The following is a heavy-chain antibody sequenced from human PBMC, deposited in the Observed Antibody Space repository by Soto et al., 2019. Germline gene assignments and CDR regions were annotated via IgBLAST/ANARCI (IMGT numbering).Heavy chain of an antibody. V-gene: IGHV3-13*01. CDR3: ARGSDYYYGMDV. CDR2: IGTAGDT. J-gene: IGHJ6*02. CDR1: GFTFSSYD. Sequence: GGSLILSCAASGFTFSSYDMHWVRQATGKGLEWVSAIGTAGDTYYPGSVKGRFTISRENAKNSLYLQMNSLRAEDTAVYYCARGSDYYYGMDVWGQGTTVTVSS.